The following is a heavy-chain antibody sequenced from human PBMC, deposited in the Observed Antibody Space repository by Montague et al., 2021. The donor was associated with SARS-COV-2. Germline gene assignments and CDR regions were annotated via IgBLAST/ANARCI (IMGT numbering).Heavy chain of an antibody. Sequence: SETLSLTCAVYGGSFSGYYWSWIRQPPGKGLEWIGEINHSGSTNYNPSLKSRVTISVDTSKNQFSLKLSSVTAADTAVYHCARGPGVVMLLAIYYYYGMDVWGQGTTVTVSS. V-gene: IGHV4-34*01. CDR3: ARGPGVVMLLAIYYYYGMDV. D-gene: IGHD3-3*01. J-gene: IGHJ6*02. CDR2: INHSGST. CDR1: GGSFSGYY.